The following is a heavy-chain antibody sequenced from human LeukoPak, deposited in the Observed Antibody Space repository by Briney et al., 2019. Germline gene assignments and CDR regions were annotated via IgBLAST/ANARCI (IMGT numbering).Heavy chain of an antibody. J-gene: IGHJ4*02. V-gene: IGHV3-53*01. Sequence: PGGSLRLSCAASGFTVSSNYMSWVRQAPGKGLEWVSVIYSGGSTYYADSVKGRFTISRDNSKNTLYLQMNSLRAEDTAVYYCAREGPTGTTGSFVYWGQGTLVTVSS. CDR2: IYSGGST. CDR1: GFTVSSNY. CDR3: AREGPTGTTGSFVY. D-gene: IGHD1-1*01.